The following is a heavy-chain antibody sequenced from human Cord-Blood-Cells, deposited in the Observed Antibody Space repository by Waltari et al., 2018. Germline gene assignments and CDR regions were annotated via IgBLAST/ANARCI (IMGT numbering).Heavy chain of an antibody. CDR3: ALGYSGYDDAFDI. D-gene: IGHD5-12*01. CDR1: GYTFTSYD. Sequence: QVQLVQSGAEVKKPGASVKVSCKASGYTFTSYDIHWVRQATGQGLEWSGCMYPNSGNTGYAQKFQGRVTITRNTAISTAYMELGSLRSEDTAVYYCALGYSGYDDAFDIWGQGTMVTVSS. J-gene: IGHJ3*02. CDR2: MYPNSGNT. V-gene: IGHV1-8*03.